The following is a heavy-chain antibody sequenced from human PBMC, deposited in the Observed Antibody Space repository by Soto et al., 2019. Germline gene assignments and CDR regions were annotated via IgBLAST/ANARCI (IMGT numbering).Heavy chain of an antibody. J-gene: IGHJ4*02. CDR2: MSHDGSKK. Sequence: GGSVRLSCAASGFSFRSYGMHWVRQAPGKGLEWVALMSHDGSKKYYADSVKGRLTISRDNSKNTLYLQMDSLRVEDTAVYYCAGGWNYFDYWGQGTQVTVSS. CDR1: GFSFRSYG. V-gene: IGHV3-30*03. CDR3: AGGWNYFDY.